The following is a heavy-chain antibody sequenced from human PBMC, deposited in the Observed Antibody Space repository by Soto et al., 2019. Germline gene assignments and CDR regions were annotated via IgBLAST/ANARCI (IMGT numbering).Heavy chain of an antibody. CDR1: GYTFTSHD. Sequence: QVQLVQSGAEVKKPGASVKVSCKASGYTFTSHDIHWVRRATGQGPEWMGWMNPYSGNTVYAQKFQGRVTMTRNTSMSTAYMELSSLRSEDTAVYYCARTRFGAVAGTWGQGTLVTVSS. CDR2: MNPYSGNT. J-gene: IGHJ5*02. D-gene: IGHD6-19*01. CDR3: ARTRFGAVAGT. V-gene: IGHV1-8*01.